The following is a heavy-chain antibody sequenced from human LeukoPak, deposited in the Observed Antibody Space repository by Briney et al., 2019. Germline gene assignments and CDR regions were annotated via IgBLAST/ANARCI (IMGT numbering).Heavy chain of an antibody. CDR2: IYFSGST. CDR3: ARLYYYYGMDV. Sequence: SETLSLTCTVSGGSIRSSSHYWVWLRQPPGKGLEWIGSIYFSGSTYYNPSLKSRVTISVDTSKSQFFLKLTSVTAADTAVYYCARLYYYYGMDVWGQGTTVTVSS. CDR1: GGSIRSSSHY. J-gene: IGHJ6*02. V-gene: IGHV4-39*01.